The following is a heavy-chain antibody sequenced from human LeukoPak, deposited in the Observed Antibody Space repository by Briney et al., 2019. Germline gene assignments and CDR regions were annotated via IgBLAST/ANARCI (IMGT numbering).Heavy chain of an antibody. CDR1: GGSISSGGYY. D-gene: IGHD6-6*01. CDR2: IYHSGST. V-gene: IGHV4-30-2*01. Sequence: SEALSLTCTVSGGSISSGGYYWSWIRQPPGKGLEWIGYIYHSGSTYYNPSLKSRVTISVDRSKNQFSLKLSSVTAADTAVYYCARLRRGYRYSSSYFDYWGQGTLVTVSS. J-gene: IGHJ4*02. CDR3: ARLRRGYRYSSSYFDY.